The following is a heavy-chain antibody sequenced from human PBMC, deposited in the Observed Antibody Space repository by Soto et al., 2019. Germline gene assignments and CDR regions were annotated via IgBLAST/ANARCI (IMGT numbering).Heavy chain of an antibody. CDR3: DRGGYSGYDWRAFDI. D-gene: IGHD5-12*01. J-gene: IGHJ3*02. Sequence: SETLSLTCAVYGGSFSGYYWSWIRQPPGKGLEWIGEINHSGSTNYNPSLKSRVTISVDTSKNQFSLKLSSVTAADTAVYSCDRGGYSGYDWRAFDISGQGTMVT. CDR1: GGSFSGYY. CDR2: INHSGST. V-gene: IGHV4-34*01.